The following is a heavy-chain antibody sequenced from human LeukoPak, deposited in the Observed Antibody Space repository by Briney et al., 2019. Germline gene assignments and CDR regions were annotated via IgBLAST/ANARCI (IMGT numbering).Heavy chain of an antibody. CDR3: ARDQYYYDSSDYRNFDY. D-gene: IGHD3-22*01. CDR1: GYTFTGYY. J-gene: IGHJ4*02. Sequence: GASVKVSCKASGYTFTGYYMHWVRQAPGQGPEWMGVISPSGGSTTYAQKFQGRVTLTRDMSTSTGYLELSSLRSDDTAVYYCARDQYYYDSSDYRNFDYWGQGTLVTVSS. CDR2: ISPSGGST. V-gene: IGHV1-46*01.